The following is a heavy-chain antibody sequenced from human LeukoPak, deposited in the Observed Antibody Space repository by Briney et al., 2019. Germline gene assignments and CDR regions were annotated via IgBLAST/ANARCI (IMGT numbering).Heavy chain of an antibody. CDR2: IKSKTDGGTT. CDR3: TTGPCEWELLVENAFDI. D-gene: IGHD1-26*01. Sequence: GGSLRLSCAASGFTFSNVWMSWVRQAPGKGLEWVGSIKSKTDGGTTDYAAPVKGTFTISRDDSKNTLYLQMNSLKTEETAGYYCTTGPCEWELLVENAFDIWGQGTMVTVSS. CDR1: GFTFSNVW. J-gene: IGHJ3*02. V-gene: IGHV3-15*01.